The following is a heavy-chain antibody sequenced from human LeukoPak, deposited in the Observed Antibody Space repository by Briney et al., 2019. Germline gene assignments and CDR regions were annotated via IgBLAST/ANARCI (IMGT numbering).Heavy chain of an antibody. CDR1: GFTFDDYA. V-gene: IGHV3-9*01. CDR3: AKDGAATYYYGMDV. D-gene: IGHD2-15*01. CDR2: ISWNSGSI. Sequence: PGGSLRLSCAASGFTFDDYAMHWVRQAPGKGLEWVSGISWNSGSIGYADSVKGRFTISRDNAKNCLYLQMNSLRAEDTALYYCAKDGAATYYYGMDVWGQGTTVTVSS. J-gene: IGHJ6*02.